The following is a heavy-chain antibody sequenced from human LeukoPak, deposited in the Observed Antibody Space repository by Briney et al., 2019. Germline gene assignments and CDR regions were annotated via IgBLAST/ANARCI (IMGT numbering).Heavy chain of an antibody. J-gene: IGHJ3*02. D-gene: IGHD3-10*01. CDR1: GSTFSSYG. Sequence: SGGSLRLSCAASGSTFSSYGMHWVRQAPGKGLEWVAVIWYDGSNKYYADSVKGRFTISRDNSKNTLYLQMNSLRAEDTAVYYCTRGSGSYAFDIWGQGTMVTVSS. CDR3: TRGSGSYAFDI. CDR2: IWYDGSNK. V-gene: IGHV3-33*01.